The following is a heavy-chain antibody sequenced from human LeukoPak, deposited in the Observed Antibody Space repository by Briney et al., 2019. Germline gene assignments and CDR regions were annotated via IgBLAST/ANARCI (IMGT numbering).Heavy chain of an antibody. D-gene: IGHD6-6*01. J-gene: IGHJ4*02. Sequence: ASVKVSCKASGYTFTGYYLHWVRQAPGQGLEWMGWINPNSGGTNYAQEFQGRVTMTRDTSISTAYMELSRLRSDDTAVYYCARLGGAARNFDFWGQGTLVTVSS. CDR1: GYTFTGYY. V-gene: IGHV1-2*02. CDR3: ARLGGAARNFDF. CDR2: INPNSGGT.